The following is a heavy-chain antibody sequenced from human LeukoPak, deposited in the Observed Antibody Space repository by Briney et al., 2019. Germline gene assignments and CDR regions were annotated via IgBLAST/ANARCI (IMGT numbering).Heavy chain of an antibody. CDR2: ITGTGDYT. D-gene: IGHD3-10*01. Sequence: GGSLRLSCSASGFAFSTSAMSWVRQAPGKGLGWVSTITGTGDYTEYADSVKGRFTISRDNSKNTLFLQMSSLRADDTAFYYCAKVLRGVIVYDYWGQGTLVTVSS. J-gene: IGHJ4*02. CDR1: GFAFSTSA. V-gene: IGHV3-23*01. CDR3: AKVLRGVIVYDY.